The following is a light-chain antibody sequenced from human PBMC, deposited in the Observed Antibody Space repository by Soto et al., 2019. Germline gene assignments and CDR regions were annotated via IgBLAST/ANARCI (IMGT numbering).Light chain of an antibody. Sequence: EIVMTQSPDSLAVSLGESATINCKASQSVLYSSNNKNYLAWYQQKPGQPPKLLIYWASTRESGVPDRFSGSGSGTDFTLTISSLQAEDVAVHHCQQYYSTPPYTFGQGTKLEIK. V-gene: IGKV4-1*01. J-gene: IGKJ2*01. CDR2: WAS. CDR1: QSVLYSSNNKNY. CDR3: QQYYSTPPYT.